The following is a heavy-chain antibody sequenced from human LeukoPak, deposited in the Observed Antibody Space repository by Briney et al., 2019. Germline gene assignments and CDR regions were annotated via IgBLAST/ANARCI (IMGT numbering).Heavy chain of an antibody. V-gene: IGHV3-21*01. CDR2: ISSSSSYI. D-gene: IGHD5-24*01. CDR3: AGLSMATTKDFDY. Sequence: PGGSLRLSCAASGFTFSSYSMNWVRQAPGKGLEWVSSISSSSSYIYYADSVKGRFTISRDNAKNSLYLQMNSLRAEDTAVYYCAGLSMATTKDFDYWGQGTLVTVSS. CDR1: GFTFSSYS. J-gene: IGHJ4*02.